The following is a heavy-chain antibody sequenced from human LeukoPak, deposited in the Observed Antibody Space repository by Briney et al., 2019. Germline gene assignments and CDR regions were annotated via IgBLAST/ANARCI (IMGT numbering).Heavy chain of an antibody. V-gene: IGHV4-39*01. CDR1: GGSFSSSSYY. D-gene: IGHD1-26*01. CDR2: IYYSGST. J-gene: IGHJ6*02. CDR3: ARHSIVGAAYYYYGMDV. Sequence: PSETLSLTCTVSGGSFSSSSYYWGWIRQPPGKGLEWIGSIYYSGSTYYNPSLKSRVTISVDTSKNQFSLKLSSVTAADTAVYYCARHSIVGAAYYYYGMDVWGQGTTVTVSS.